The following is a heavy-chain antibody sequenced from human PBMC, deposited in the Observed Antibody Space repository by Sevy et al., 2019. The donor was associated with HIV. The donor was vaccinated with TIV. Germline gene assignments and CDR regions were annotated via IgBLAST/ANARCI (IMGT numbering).Heavy chain of an antibody. CDR3: ARSAAAASRDAFDI. J-gene: IGHJ3*02. D-gene: IGHD6-13*01. CDR2: MKPNSGNT. Sequence: ASVKVSCKASGYTFTSYDINWVRQATGQGLEWMGWMKPNSGNTGYAQKFQGRVTMTRNTSISTAYMELSSLRSEDTDVYYCARSAAAASRDAFDIWGQGTMVTVSS. V-gene: IGHV1-8*01. CDR1: GYTFTSYD.